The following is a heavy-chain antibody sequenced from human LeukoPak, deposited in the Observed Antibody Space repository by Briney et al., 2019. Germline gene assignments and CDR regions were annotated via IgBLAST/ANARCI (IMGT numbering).Heavy chain of an antibody. J-gene: IGHJ5*02. CDR1: AYTFTSYD. Sequence: ASVKVSCKASAYTFTSYDINWVRQATGQGLEWMGWMNPNSGNTGYARNFEGRVTMTSNTSISTAYMELHNLTSEDTAVYYCARDRYCSSTSCHRLSGVWFDPWGQGTLVTVSS. CDR2: MNPNSGNT. D-gene: IGHD2-2*01. CDR3: ARDRYCSSTSCHRLSGVWFDP. V-gene: IGHV1-8*01.